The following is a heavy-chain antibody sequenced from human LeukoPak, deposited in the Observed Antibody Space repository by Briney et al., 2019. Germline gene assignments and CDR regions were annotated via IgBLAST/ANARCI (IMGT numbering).Heavy chain of an antibody. CDR2: TYSSGST. CDR3: ATCTGGSCSHSFDY. D-gene: IGHD2-15*01. CDR1: GGSISSSSQY. J-gene: IGHJ4*01. Sequence: SSETLSLTCTVSGGSISSSSQYWGWIRQPPGKGLEWIASTYSSGSTYYNPSLKSRVTISVDTSKNQFSLKLSSVTAADTAVYYCATCTGGSCSHSFDYWGQGTLVTVSS. V-gene: IGHV4-39*01.